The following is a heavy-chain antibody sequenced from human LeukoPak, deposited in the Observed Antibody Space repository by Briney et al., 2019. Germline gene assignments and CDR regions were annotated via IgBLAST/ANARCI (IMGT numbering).Heavy chain of an antibody. J-gene: IGHJ4*02. CDR3: ARFSGSRDY. V-gene: IGHV1-69*05. CDR1: GGTFTSYA. Sequence: GASVKLSCKASGGTFTSYAISWVRQAPGQGLEWMGGPIPMFGTAISAQKFQGTVTITTAESKSTAYMELSSLRSEDTAVYYCARFSGSRDYWGQGTLVTVSS. D-gene: IGHD1-26*01. CDR2: PIPMFGTA.